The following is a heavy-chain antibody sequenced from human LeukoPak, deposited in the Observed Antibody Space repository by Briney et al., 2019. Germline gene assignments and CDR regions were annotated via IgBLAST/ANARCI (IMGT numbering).Heavy chain of an antibody. J-gene: IGHJ5*02. Sequence: SETLSLTCTVSGGSISSSSYYWGWIRQPPGEGLEWIGTIYYSGSTNYNPSLKSRVTISIDTSKNQFSLKVSSVTAADTAVYYCARAHSSGWPHMFDPWGQGTLVTVPS. CDR3: ARAHSSGWPHMFDP. D-gene: IGHD6-19*01. CDR2: IYYSGST. CDR1: GGSISSSSYY. V-gene: IGHV4-39*07.